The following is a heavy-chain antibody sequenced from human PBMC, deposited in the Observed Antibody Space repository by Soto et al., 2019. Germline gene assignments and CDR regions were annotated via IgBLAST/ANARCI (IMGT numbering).Heavy chain of an antibody. J-gene: IGHJ5*02. CDR2: ISIGSTTI. V-gene: IGHV3-48*02. Sequence: GSLKLSCAASGFTFSTYSMNWARQAPGKGLEWIAYISIGSTTIFYADSVEGRFTISRDNAKSSLYLQMNSLRDEDTAVYYCARDNGMAGSFDPWGQGTLVTVSS. CDR1: GFTFSTYS. CDR3: ARDNGMAGSFDP. D-gene: IGHD2-8*01.